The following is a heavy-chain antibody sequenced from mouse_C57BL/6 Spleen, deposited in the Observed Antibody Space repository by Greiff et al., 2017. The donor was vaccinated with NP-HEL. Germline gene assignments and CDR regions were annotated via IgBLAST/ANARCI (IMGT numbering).Heavy chain of an antibody. D-gene: IGHD3-2*02. Sequence: QVQLQQPGAELVKPGASVKLSCKASGYTFTSYWMHWAKQRPGRGLEWIGRIDPNSGGTKYNEKFKSKATLTVDKPSSTAYMQLSSLTSEDSAVYYCARPDSSGHQAWFAYWGQGTLVTVSA. CDR1: GYTFTSYW. J-gene: IGHJ3*01. CDR2: IDPNSGGT. V-gene: IGHV1-72*01. CDR3: ARPDSSGHQAWFAY.